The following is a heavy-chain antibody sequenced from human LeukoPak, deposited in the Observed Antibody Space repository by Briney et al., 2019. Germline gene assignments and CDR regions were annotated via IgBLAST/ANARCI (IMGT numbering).Heavy chain of an antibody. J-gene: IGHJ4*02. V-gene: IGHV4-39*02. Sequence: PSETLSLTCTVSGGSISSSSYYWGWIRQPPGKGLEWIGRIYCSGSTYYNPSLKSRVTISVDTSKNQFSLKLSSVTAADTAVYYCARDRGIAVAGTDFDYWGQGTLVTVSS. CDR1: GGSISSSSYY. D-gene: IGHD6-19*01. CDR2: IYCSGST. CDR3: ARDRGIAVAGTDFDY.